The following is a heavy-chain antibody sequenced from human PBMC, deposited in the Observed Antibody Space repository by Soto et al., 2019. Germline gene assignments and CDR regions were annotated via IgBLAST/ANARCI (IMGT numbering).Heavy chain of an antibody. D-gene: IGHD3-10*01. Sequence: GGSLRLSCAVSGFTVNNQMSWVRQAPGHGLEWVAGIYSGGSTYYGDCATGRLTISRGSSKNMLYLQIASVTGHVTAIYFSVTWHCHGYLWCQGTLVTVS. J-gene: IGHJ5*02. V-gene: IGHV3-53*01. CDR2: IYSGGST. CDR3: VTWHCHGYL. CDR1: GFTVNNQ.